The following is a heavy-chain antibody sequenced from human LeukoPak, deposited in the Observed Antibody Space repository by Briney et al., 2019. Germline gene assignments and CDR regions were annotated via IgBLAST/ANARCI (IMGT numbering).Heavy chain of an antibody. Sequence: PGGSLRLSCAASGFTFSTYWMSWVRQAPGKGLEWVANIKEDGSEKYYGDSVKGRFTISRDNAKNSLYLQMNSLRAEDTAVYYCAKYLAKNYYDSSGPRHGAFDIWGQGTMVTVSS. CDR2: IKEDGSEK. CDR1: GFTFSTYW. J-gene: IGHJ3*02. CDR3: AKYLAKNYYDSSGPRHGAFDI. D-gene: IGHD3-22*01. V-gene: IGHV3-7*03.